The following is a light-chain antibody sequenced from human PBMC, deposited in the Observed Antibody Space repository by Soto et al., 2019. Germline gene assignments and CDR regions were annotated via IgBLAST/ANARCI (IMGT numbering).Light chain of an antibody. V-gene: IGKV4-1*01. CDR3: QQYYDTPWT. CDR2: WAS. Sequence: DILMTQSTDSLAVSLGDRATINCKYSQSVLYSSNNKNYLAWYQQKPGQPPKLLIYWASTRESGVPDRFSGSGSGTDFTLTISSLQAEDVAVYYCQQYYDTPWTFGQGTKVDIK. CDR1: QSVLYSSNNKNY. J-gene: IGKJ1*01.